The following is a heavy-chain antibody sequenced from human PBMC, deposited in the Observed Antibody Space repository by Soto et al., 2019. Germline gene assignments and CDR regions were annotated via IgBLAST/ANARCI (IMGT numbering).Heavy chain of an antibody. Sequence: QVQLVESGGGVVQPGTSLRLSCEASGFAFNKFGMHWVRQAPGKGLEWVAFISYDGSYQYYADSVQGRLTITRDNSMNTLNMQLNSLRREDTAVYYCAKVGEVGGVLGDHWGPGTLVTVSS. D-gene: IGHD1-26*01. CDR3: AKVGEVGGVLGDH. CDR1: GFAFNKFG. CDR2: ISYDGSYQ. V-gene: IGHV3-30*18. J-gene: IGHJ4*02.